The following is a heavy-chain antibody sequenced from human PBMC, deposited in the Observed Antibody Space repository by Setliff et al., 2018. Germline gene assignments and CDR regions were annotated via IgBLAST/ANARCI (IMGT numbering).Heavy chain of an antibody. Sequence: PSETLSLTCTVSGRSISSHYWSWIRQPPGKGLEWIGSIYYSGSTNCNPSLKSRVTISVDTSKNQFSLKLSSVTAADTALYYCTVYNTGSSKDHYWGQGTPVTVSS. V-gene: IGHV4-59*03. J-gene: IGHJ4*02. CDR1: GRSISSHY. D-gene: IGHD2-8*02. CDR2: IYYSGST. CDR3: TVYNTGSSKDHY.